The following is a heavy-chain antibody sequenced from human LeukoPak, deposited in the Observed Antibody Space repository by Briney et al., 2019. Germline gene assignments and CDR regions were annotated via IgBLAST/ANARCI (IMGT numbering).Heavy chain of an antibody. D-gene: IGHD2-2*01. Sequence: GGSLRLSCAASGFTFSSYAMHWVRQAPGKGLEWVAVISYDGGNKYYADSVKGRFTISRDNSKNTLYLQMNSLRAEDTAVYYCASALVPAAIRNSPSDYWGQGTLVTVSS. J-gene: IGHJ4*02. CDR1: GFTFSSYA. CDR3: ASALVPAAIRNSPSDY. CDR2: ISYDGGNK. V-gene: IGHV3-30-3*01.